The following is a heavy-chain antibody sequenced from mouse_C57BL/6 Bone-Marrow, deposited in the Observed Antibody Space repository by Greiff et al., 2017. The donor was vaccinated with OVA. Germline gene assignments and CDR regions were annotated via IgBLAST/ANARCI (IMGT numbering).Heavy chain of an antibody. CDR3: ARTLTTVVAGDY. D-gene: IGHD1-1*01. CDR1: GFTFSDYG. J-gene: IGHJ2*01. Sequence: EVKLMESGGGLVKPGGSLKLSCAASGFTFSDYGMHWVRQAPEKGLEWVAYISRGSSTIYYADTVKGRFTISRDNAKNTLFLQMTSLRSEDTAMYYCARTLTTVVAGDYWGQGTTLTVSS. V-gene: IGHV5-17*01. CDR2: ISRGSSTI.